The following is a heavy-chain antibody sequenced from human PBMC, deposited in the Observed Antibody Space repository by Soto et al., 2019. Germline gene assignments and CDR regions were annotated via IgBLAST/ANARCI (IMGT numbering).Heavy chain of an antibody. CDR2: ISTNGRNI. J-gene: IGHJ4*02. CDR1: GFIFSDYY. CDR3: ARLPPPSCSGGSCSPY. Sequence: GGSLRLSCVASGFIFSDYYMSWIRRTPGRGLEWASYISTNGRNIYYADSEKGRFTISRDNTKNSLYLQMNSLRAEDTAVYYCARLPPPSCSGGSCSPYWGQGTLVTVSS. V-gene: IGHV3-11*01. D-gene: IGHD2-15*01.